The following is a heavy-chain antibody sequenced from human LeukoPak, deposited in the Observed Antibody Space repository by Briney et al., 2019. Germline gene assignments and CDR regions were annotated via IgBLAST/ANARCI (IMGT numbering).Heavy chain of an antibody. Sequence: ASVKVSCKASGYTFISYGISWVRQAPGQGLEWMGWISAYNGNTDYAQKLQGRVTMTTDTSTSTAYMELRSLRPDDTAVYYCAREVDGDYVEGYFDYWGQGTLVTVSS. J-gene: IGHJ4*02. D-gene: IGHD4-17*01. CDR3: AREVDGDYVEGYFDY. CDR1: GYTFISYG. CDR2: ISAYNGNT. V-gene: IGHV1-18*01.